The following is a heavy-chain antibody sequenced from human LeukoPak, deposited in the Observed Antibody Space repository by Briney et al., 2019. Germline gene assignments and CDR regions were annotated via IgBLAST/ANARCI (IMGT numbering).Heavy chain of an antibody. CDR1: GGSISSSNYY. CDR3: AKDLYCSGGSCYEFDY. J-gene: IGHJ4*02. CDR2: IYYSGST. Sequence: SETLSLTCTVSGGSISSSNYYWGWIRQPPGKGLEWIGYIYYSGSTNYNPSLKSRVTISVDTSKNQFSLKLSSVTAADTALYYCAKDLYCSGGSCYEFDYWGQGTLVTVSS. D-gene: IGHD2-15*01. V-gene: IGHV4-61*01.